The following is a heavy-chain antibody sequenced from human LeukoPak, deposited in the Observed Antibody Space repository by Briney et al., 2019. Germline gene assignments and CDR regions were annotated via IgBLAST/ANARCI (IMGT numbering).Heavy chain of an antibody. J-gene: IGHJ6*02. CDR1: GGSISSGGYY. D-gene: IGHD2-15*01. Sequence: SQTLSLTYTVSGGSISSGGYYWSWIRQHPGKGLEWIGYIHYSGSTYYNPSLKSRITISVDTSKNQFSLKLSSVTAADTAVYYCARTYCSGGGCYSRSPYYYYYYGMDVWGQGTTVTVSS. V-gene: IGHV4-31*03. CDR2: IHYSGST. CDR3: ARTYCSGGGCYSRSPYYYYYYGMDV.